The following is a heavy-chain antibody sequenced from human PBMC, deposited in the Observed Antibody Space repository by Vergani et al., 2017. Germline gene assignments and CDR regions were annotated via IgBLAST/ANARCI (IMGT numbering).Heavy chain of an antibody. CDR1: GYTFTSYG. CDR3: ARDSGPNTYYDFWSGYPDFDY. D-gene: IGHD3-3*01. Sequence: QVQLVQSGAEVKKPGASVKVSCKASGYTFTSYGISWVRQAPGQGLEWMGWISAYNGNTNYAQKLQGRVTMTTDTSTSTAYMELRSLRSEDTAVYYCARDSGPNTYYDFWSGYPDFDYWGQGTLVTVSS. V-gene: IGHV1-18*04. J-gene: IGHJ4*02. CDR2: ISAYNGNT.